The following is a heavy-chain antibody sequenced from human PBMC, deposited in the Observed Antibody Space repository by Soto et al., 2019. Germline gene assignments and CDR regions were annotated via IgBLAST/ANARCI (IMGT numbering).Heavy chain of an antibody. Sequence: GGSLRLSCAASGFTFSDALMSWVRQTPGKGLEWVGLIKSKSGGGTTHYAAPVKGRFTISRDDSKNTVYLQMNGLKTEDTAVYYCATDTPGFGPGEFEYWGQGPLMTV. V-gene: IGHV3-15*01. CDR1: GFTFSDAL. D-gene: IGHD3-10*01. CDR3: ATDTPGFGPGEFEY. J-gene: IGHJ4*02. CDR2: IKSKSGGGTT.